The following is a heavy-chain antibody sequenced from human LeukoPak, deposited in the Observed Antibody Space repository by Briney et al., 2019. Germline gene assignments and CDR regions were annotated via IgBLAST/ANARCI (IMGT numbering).Heavy chain of an antibody. V-gene: IGHV4-39*01. CDR2: IYYSGST. CDR3: ARRGRATGNAFDI. Sequence: SETLSLTCTVSGGSISSSSYYWGWIRQPPGKGLEWIGSIYYSGSTYYNPSLKSRVTISVDTSKNQFSLKLSSVTAADTAVYYCARRGRATGNAFDIWGQGTMVTVSS. J-gene: IGHJ3*02. CDR1: GGSISSSSYY. D-gene: IGHD5-12*01.